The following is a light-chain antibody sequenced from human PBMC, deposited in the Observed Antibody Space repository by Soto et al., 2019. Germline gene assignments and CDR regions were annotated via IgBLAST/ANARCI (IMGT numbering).Light chain of an antibody. CDR2: TAS. J-gene: IGKJ4*01. CDR1: QGINSY. Sequence: IQLTQSPSFLSASLGDRATITCRASQGINSYVAWHQQKPGKAPKLLIYTASTLQSGVPSRFSGSGSGTEFTLTIRGLQPEDSATYYCQHVYDYPLTFGGGTKVEI. CDR3: QHVYDYPLT. V-gene: IGKV1-9*01.